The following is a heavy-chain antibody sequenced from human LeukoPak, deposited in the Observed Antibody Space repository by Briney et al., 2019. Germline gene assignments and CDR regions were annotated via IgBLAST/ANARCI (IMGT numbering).Heavy chain of an antibody. CDR2: MNIDGSET. V-gene: IGHV3-7*03. CDR1: GFTFSSYW. CDR3: ARNNGMDV. J-gene: IGHJ6*02. Sequence: PGGSLRLSCAASGFTFSSYWMGWVRQAPGKRLEWVANMNIDGSETYYLDSVKGRFTISKDNAKNSLYLQMNSLRAEDTALYHCARNNGMDVWGQGTTVIVSS.